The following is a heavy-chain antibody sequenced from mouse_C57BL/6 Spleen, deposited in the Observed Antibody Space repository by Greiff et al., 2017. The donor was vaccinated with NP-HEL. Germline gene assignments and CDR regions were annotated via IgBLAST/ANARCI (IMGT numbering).Heavy chain of an antibody. Sequence: VQLQQSVAELVRPGASVKLSCTASGFSITNTYMHWVKQRPEQGLEWIGRIDPANGNTKYTPKFQGKATITDDPSSNTAYLQLSSLTSEDTAIYSCAREPVAYYSNPDYAMDYWGQGTSVTVSS. J-gene: IGHJ4*01. CDR2: IDPANGNT. D-gene: IGHD2-5*01. V-gene: IGHV14-3*01. CDR1: GFSITNTY. CDR3: AREPVAYYSNPDYAMDY.